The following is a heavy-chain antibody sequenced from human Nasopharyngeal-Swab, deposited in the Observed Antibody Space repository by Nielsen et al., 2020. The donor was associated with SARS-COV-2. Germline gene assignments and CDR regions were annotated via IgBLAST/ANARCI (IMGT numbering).Heavy chain of an antibody. V-gene: IGHV4-30-4*08. Sequence: SEPLSLTCAVFGGSFSGYYWSWIRQPPGKGLEWIGYIYYSGSTYYNPSLKSRVTISVDTSKNQFSLKLSSVTAADTAVYYCARTDGYSYGYYFDYWGQGTLVTVSS. CDR2: IYYSGST. J-gene: IGHJ4*02. CDR1: GGSFSGYY. D-gene: IGHD5-18*01. CDR3: ARTDGYSYGYYFDY.